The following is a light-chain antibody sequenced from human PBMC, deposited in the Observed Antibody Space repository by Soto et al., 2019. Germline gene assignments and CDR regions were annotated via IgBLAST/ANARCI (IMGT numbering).Light chain of an antibody. CDR1: QGIRNY. J-gene: IGKJ1*01. Sequence: DIQMTQSPSSLSASVGDRVTITCRASQGIRNYLAWYQQKPGKVPKLLIYGASTLQSGVPSRFSGSGYGTDFTLTINSLQPEDVATYYCQKYNSAPQTFGQGTKVEIK. V-gene: IGKV1-27*01. CDR2: GAS. CDR3: QKYNSAPQT.